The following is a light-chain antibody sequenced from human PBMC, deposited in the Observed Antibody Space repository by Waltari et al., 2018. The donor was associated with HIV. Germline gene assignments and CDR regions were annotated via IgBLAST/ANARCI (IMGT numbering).Light chain of an antibody. CDR2: GAS. CDR1: QNISY. V-gene: IGKV3-20*01. J-gene: IGKJ3*01. Sequence: EIVLTQSPGTLSLSPGERATLSCRANQNISYLAWYQQKPGQAPRLLIYGASSRATDIPDRFSGSGSGTHFTLTISRLEPEDFAVYYCQQYGSSPRITFGPGTTVDIK. CDR3: QQYGSSPRIT.